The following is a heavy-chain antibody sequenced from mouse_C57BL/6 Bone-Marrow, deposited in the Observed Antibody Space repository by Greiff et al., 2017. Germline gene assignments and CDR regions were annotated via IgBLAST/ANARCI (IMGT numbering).Heavy chain of an antibody. J-gene: IGHJ4*01. CDR2: IDPSDSET. CDR1: GYTFTSYW. CDR3: ARRSYGNYYAMDY. D-gene: IGHD2-1*01. V-gene: IGHV1-52*01. Sequence: QVQLQQPGAELVRPGSSVKLSCKASGYTFTSYWMHWVKQRPIQGLEWIGNIDPSDSETHYNQKFKDKATLTVDKSSSTAYMQLSSLTSEDSAVYYCARRSYGNYYAMDYWGQGTSVTVSS.